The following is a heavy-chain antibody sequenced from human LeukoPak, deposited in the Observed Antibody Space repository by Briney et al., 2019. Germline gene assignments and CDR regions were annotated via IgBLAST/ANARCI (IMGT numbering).Heavy chain of an antibody. CDR2: ISYTGST. Sequence: PSETLSLTCTVSGGSICTSIFHWGWIRQPPGKGLEWIATISYTGSTYYNPSRRSRFTITENTSRNQFSLRLSSVTAADTAVYYCARHYSVVYPDYWGQGTLVTVSS. CDR1: GGSICTSIFH. D-gene: IGHD2-21*01. J-gene: IGHJ4*02. V-gene: IGHV4-39*01. CDR3: ARHYSVVYPDY.